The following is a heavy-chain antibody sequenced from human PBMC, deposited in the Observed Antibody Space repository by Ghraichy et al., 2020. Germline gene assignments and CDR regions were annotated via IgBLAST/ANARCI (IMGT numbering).Heavy chain of an antibody. Sequence: SETLSLTCSVSGGSITNFYWSWIRQPPGKGLEWIGYIYSSGRTNYNPSLKSRVTMSVDTSKKQISLELSSVTAADTAVFFCARHIYNFHYYFDLWGRGTLVTVSS. V-gene: IGHV4-59*08. CDR3: ARHIYNFHYYFDL. D-gene: IGHD1-14*01. CDR2: IYSSGRT. CDR1: GGSITNFY. J-gene: IGHJ2*01.